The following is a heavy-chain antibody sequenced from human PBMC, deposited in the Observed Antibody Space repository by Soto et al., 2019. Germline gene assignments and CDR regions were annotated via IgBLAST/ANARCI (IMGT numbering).Heavy chain of an antibody. V-gene: IGHV4-61*01. CDR3: ARDRLGKIFDYGMDV. J-gene: IGHJ6*02. Sequence: PSETLSLTCTVSGGSVSSGSYYWSWIRQPPGKGLEWIGYIYYSGSTNYNPSLKSRVTISVDTSKNQFSLKLSSVTAADTAVHYCARDRLGKIFDYGMDVWGQGTTVT. D-gene: IGHD3-3*01. CDR1: GGSVSSGSYY. CDR2: IYYSGST.